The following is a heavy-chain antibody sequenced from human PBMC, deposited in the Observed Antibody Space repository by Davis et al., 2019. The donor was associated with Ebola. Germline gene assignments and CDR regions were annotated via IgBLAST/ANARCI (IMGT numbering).Heavy chain of an antibody. CDR3: ARGAHRWLPEENAFDI. CDR2: INHSGST. V-gene: IGHV4-34*01. Sequence: SETLSLTCAVYGGSFSGYYWSWIRQPPGKGLEWIGEINHSGSTNYNPSLKSRVTISVDTSKNQFSLKLSSVTAADTAVYYCARGAHRWLPEENAFDIWGQGTMVTVSS. CDR1: GGSFSGYY. D-gene: IGHD5-24*01. J-gene: IGHJ3*02.